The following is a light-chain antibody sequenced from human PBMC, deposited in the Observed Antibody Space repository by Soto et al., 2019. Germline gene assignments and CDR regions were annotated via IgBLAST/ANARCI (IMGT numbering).Light chain of an antibody. CDR1: QGIAPY. Sequence: DVQMTQSPSSLSAFVGDRVTITCRASQGIAPYLAWFQQKPGKVPKLLIYATSTLQSGVPSRFIGSGSGTDFTLTISSLQPEDIGTYYCQKYNSAPLTFGGGTKVEIK. CDR3: QKYNSAPLT. CDR2: ATS. J-gene: IGKJ4*01. V-gene: IGKV1-27*01.